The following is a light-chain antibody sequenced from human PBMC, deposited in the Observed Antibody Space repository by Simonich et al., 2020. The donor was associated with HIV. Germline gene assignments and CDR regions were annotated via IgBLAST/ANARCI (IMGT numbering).Light chain of an antibody. CDR3: QQYHNWPPIT. CDR2: GAS. J-gene: IGKJ5*01. V-gene: IGKV3-15*01. CDR1: QSVSSN. Sequence: EIVMTQSPATLSVSPGERATLSCRASQSVSSNLAWYQQKPGQAPRLLIYGASTRATCIPARFSGSGSGTEFTLTISSMQSEDFAVYYCQQYHNWPPITFGQGTRLEIK.